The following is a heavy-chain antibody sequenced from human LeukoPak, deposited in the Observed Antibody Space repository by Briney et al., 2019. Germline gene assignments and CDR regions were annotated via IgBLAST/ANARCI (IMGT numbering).Heavy chain of an antibody. CDR3: ARGLRYSSGLFDP. V-gene: IGHV4-39*01. CDR2: IYYSGST. Sequence: PSETLSLTCTVSGGSISSSSYYWGWIRQPPGKGLEWIGSIYYSGSTYYNPSLKSRVTISVDTSKNQFSLKLSSVTAADTAVYYCARGLRYSSGLFDPWGQGTLVTVSS. J-gene: IGHJ5*02. CDR1: GGSISSSSYY. D-gene: IGHD3-22*01.